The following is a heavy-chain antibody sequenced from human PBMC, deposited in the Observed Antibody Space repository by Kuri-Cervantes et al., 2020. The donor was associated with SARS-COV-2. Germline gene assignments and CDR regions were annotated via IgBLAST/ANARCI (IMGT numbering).Heavy chain of an antibody. J-gene: IGHJ1*01. CDR3: ARGGLELQPGYFRH. D-gene: IGHD1-7*01. Sequence: ESLKISCTVSGGSVSRGSYYWSWIRQTPGKGLEWIGYIYYSGSANYNPSLKSRVTISVDTAKNHFSLKLNSVTAADTAVYYCARGGLELQPGYFRHWGQGTLVTVSS. CDR2: IYYSGSA. CDR1: GGSVSRGSYY. V-gene: IGHV4-61*01.